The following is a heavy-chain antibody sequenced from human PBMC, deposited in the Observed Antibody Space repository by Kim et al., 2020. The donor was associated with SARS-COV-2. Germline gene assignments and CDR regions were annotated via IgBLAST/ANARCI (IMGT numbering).Heavy chain of an antibody. J-gene: IGHJ3*02. V-gene: IGHV3-9*01. D-gene: IGHD3-22*01. CDR2: ISWNSGSL. CDR3: AKSPAYYYDSRGAYSLHGDAFDM. CDR1: GFNFGYSA. Sequence: GGSLRLSCAASGFNFGYSAMHWVRQAPGKGLEWVSGISWNSGSLGYADSVKGRFTISRDNRRNSLYLQMNSLRPEDTAFYYCAKSPAYYYDSRGAYSLHGDAFDMWGQGAMVTVSS.